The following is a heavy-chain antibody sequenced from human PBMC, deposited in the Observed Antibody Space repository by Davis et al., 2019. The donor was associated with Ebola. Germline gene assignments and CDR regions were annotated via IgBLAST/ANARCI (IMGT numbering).Heavy chain of an antibody. D-gene: IGHD1-26*01. Sequence: PGGSLRLSCAASGFTFSSYSMNWVRQAPGKGLEWVSYISSSSSTIYYADSVKGRFTISRDNAKNSLYLQMNSLRAEDTAVYYCARWVKAWEGYYYGMDVWGQGTTVTVSS. CDR3: ARWVKAWEGYYYGMDV. V-gene: IGHV3-48*04. CDR2: ISSSSSTI. J-gene: IGHJ6*02. CDR1: GFTFSSYS.